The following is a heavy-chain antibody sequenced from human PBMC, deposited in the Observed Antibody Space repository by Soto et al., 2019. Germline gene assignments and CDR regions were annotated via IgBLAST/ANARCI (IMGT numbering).Heavy chain of an antibody. V-gene: IGHV3-23*01. CDR2: IGGSDAKT. D-gene: IGHD5-12*01. CDR1: GFSFASFA. J-gene: IGHJ4*02. CDR3: AKWTYLDF. Sequence: QPGGSLRLSCTTSGFSFASFALTWVRQAPGQGLEWVATIGGSDAKTHYADSVKGRFSISRDTSRNTVYLQMNNLRADDTAIYYCAKWTYLDFWGQGTRVTVSS.